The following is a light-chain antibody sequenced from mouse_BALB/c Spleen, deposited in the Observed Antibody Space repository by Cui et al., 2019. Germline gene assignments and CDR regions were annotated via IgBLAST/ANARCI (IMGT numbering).Light chain of an antibody. CDR3: LQYDEFPYT. CDR1: QDSNSY. V-gene: IGKV14-111*01. CDR2: RAN. J-gene: IGKJ2*01. Sequence: DIKMTQSPSSMYASLGERVTITCKSSQDSNSYLSWFQQKPGKSPKTLIYRANSFVDGVPSRFSGSGSRQDYSLTISNLEYEDMGIYYCLQYDEFPYTFGGGTKLGI.